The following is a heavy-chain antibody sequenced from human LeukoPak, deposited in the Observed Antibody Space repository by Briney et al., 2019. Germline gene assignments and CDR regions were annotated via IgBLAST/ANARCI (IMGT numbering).Heavy chain of an antibody. D-gene: IGHD1-26*01. CDR2: ISYDGSNK. Sequence: GGSLRLSCAASGFTFSSYAMHWVRQAPGKGLEWVAVISYDGSNKYYADSVKGRFTISRDNSKNTLYLQMNSLRAEDTALYYCAKGPREIIVGATYFDYWGQGTLVTVSS. CDR3: AKGPREIIVGATYFDY. CDR1: GFTFSSYA. V-gene: IGHV3-30-3*01. J-gene: IGHJ4*02.